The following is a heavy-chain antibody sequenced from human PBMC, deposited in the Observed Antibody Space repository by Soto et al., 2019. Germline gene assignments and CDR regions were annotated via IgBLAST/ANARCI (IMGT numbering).Heavy chain of an antibody. CDR1: GGSINTFY. CDR3: AREGSYSAYNFAHGVQLWSFDF. V-gene: IGHV4-4*07. J-gene: IGHJ4*02. Sequence: SETLSLTCTVSGGSINTFYWSWVRQPAGKGLEWIGRIFSSGSTSFNPSLESRVAMSVDTSKNHFSLNLSSVTAADMAVYYCAREGSYSAYNFAHGVQLWSFDFWGQGALVTVS. CDR2: IFSSGST. D-gene: IGHD5-12*01.